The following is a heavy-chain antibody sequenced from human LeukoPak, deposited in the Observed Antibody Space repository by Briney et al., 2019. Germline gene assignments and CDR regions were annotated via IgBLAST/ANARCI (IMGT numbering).Heavy chain of an antibody. D-gene: IGHD6-6*01. V-gene: IGHV3-9*03. J-gene: IGHJ4*02. CDR1: GFTFHDYA. CDR2: ISWNGGTI. Sequence: GGSLRLSCAASGFTFHDYAMHWVRQAPGKGLEWVSGISWNGGTIDYADSVKGRFTISRDNPKNSLYLQMNSLRPEDMASYSCAIGPTYSSSSLFDYWGQGILVAVSS. CDR3: AIGPTYSSSSLFDY.